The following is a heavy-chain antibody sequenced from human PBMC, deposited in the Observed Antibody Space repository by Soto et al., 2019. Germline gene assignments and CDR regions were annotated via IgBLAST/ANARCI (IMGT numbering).Heavy chain of an antibody. J-gene: IGHJ4*02. Sequence: SETLSLTCTVSGGSIRSGTYHWTWIRQHPEKGLEWIGYIYYSGSTYYNPSLKSRVTISVDTSKNQFSLRLSSVTAADTAVYYCAREMNYYDTSGDSYLDYWGQGTLVTVSS. D-gene: IGHD3-22*01. CDR2: IYYSGST. CDR3: AREMNYYDTSGDSYLDY. V-gene: IGHV4-31*03. CDR1: GGSIRSGTYH.